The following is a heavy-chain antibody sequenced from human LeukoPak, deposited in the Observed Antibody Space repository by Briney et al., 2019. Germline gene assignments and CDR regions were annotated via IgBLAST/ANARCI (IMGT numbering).Heavy chain of an antibody. CDR3: ARGPPRYYFYSSFGY. D-gene: IGHD6-19*01. V-gene: IGHV1-2*02. J-gene: IGHJ4*02. Sequence: ASVKVSCKASGYTFTGYYMHWVRQAPGQGLEWMGWINPNSGGTNYAQKLQGRVTMTRDTSISTAYMELSRLRSDDTAVYYCARGPPRYYFYSSFGYWGQGTLVTVSS. CDR1: GYTFTGYY. CDR2: INPNSGGT.